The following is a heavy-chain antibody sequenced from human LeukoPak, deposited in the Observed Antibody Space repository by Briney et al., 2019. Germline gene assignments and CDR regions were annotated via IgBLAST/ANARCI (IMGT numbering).Heavy chain of an antibody. V-gene: IGHV4-39*01. CDR3: ARQLRGYSSGGSFDL. J-gene: IGHJ2*01. Sequence: ASQTLSLTCTVSGGSISSISTTYYWRWVRQPPGKGLEWIGSIHDSASTNYNPSRKSRVTLSVDTSEKQFSMKLSSVTAADTAVYCARQLRGYSSGGSFDLWGRGTLVTVSS. D-gene: IGHD5-18*01. CDR1: GGSISSISTTYY. CDR2: IHDSAST.